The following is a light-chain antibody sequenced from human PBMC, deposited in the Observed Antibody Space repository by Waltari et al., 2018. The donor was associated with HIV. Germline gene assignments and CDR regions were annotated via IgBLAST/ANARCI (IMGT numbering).Light chain of an antibody. CDR3: QQTHNTPLT. J-gene: IGKJ4*01. CDR2: AAS. Sequence: DIQMTQSTSSLSASVGDRITITCRASQIISSPLNWFQQRPGKAPNLLIYAASNLQNGVPSRFSGSGSGTEFNLTISSLQPEDFAIYYCQQTHNTPLTFGGGTKVDI. V-gene: IGKV1-39*01. CDR1: QIISSP.